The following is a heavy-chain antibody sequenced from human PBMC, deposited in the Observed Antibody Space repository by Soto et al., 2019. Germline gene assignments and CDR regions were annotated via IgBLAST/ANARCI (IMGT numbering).Heavy chain of an antibody. Sequence: QVQLQESGPGLVKPSGTLSLTCAVSGGSISSSNWWSWVRQPPGKGLEWIGEIYHSGSTNYNPSLKSRVTIAVDKSKNQFSLKLSSVTAADTAVYYCARRESYGDYDDAFDIWGQGTMVTVSS. CDR2: IYHSGST. V-gene: IGHV4-4*02. J-gene: IGHJ3*02. D-gene: IGHD4-17*01. CDR1: GGSISSSNW. CDR3: ARRESYGDYDDAFDI.